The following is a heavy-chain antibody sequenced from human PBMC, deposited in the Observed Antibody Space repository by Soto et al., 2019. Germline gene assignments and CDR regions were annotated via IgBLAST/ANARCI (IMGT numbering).Heavy chain of an antibody. CDR3: ARVRGQTVGSRAFDI. J-gene: IGHJ3*02. CDR2: ISTYYGNT. D-gene: IGHD1-26*01. Sequence: QVQLVQSGAEVKKPGASVKVSCRASGYTFIRHDITWVRQAPGEGLEWMGWISTYYGNTNYAQKVQGRVTMTTDTSTSTAYMELRSLRSDDTAVYYCARVRGQTVGSRAFDIWGQGTMVTVSS. V-gene: IGHV1-18*01. CDR1: GYTFIRHD.